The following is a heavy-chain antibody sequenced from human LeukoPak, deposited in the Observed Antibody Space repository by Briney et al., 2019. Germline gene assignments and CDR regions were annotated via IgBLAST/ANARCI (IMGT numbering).Heavy chain of an antibody. J-gene: IGHJ4*02. Sequence: PSETLSLTCSVSGGSINNYYWNWIRQPPGKGLEWIGYIYSSGSTNYNPSLKSRVTISVDTFKNQFSLKLSSLTAADTAVYYCARRHLHRSGAYFDYWGQGTLVTVSS. CDR2: IYSSGST. D-gene: IGHD7-27*01. CDR1: GGSINNYY. CDR3: ARRHLHRSGAYFDY. V-gene: IGHV4-4*09.